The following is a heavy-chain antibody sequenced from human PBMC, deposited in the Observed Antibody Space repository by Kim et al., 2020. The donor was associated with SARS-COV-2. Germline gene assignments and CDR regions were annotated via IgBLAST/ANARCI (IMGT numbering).Heavy chain of an antibody. Sequence: GGSLRLPCAASGFTFSSYWMHWVRQAPGEGLVWVSRINSDGSSTSYANSVKGRFTVSRDNAKNTLYLQMNSLRAEDTAVYYCANNWNFDYWGQGTLVTVSP. CDR2: INSDGSST. V-gene: IGHV3-74*01. CDR3: ANNWNFDY. CDR1: GFTFSSYW. D-gene: IGHD1-1*01. J-gene: IGHJ4*02.